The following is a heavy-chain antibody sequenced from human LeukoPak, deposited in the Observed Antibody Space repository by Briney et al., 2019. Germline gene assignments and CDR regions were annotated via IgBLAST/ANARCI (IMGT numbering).Heavy chain of an antibody. J-gene: IGHJ4*02. V-gene: IGHV3-23*01. D-gene: IGHD3-10*01. CDR2: IGGSGGST. CDR3: ASILRSSSGYYFDY. CDR1: GFTFSSYA. Sequence: QTGGSLRLSCAASGFTFSSYAMSWVSQAPGKGLEWVSAIGGSGGSTYYANSVKGRFTISRDNSKNTLYLQMNSLRAEDTAVYYCASILRSSSGYYFDYWGQGTLVTVSS.